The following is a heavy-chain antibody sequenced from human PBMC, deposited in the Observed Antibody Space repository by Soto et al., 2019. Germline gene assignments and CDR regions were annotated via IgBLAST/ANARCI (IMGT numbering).Heavy chain of an antibody. Sequence: GGSLRLSCAASGFTFSSYGMHWVRQAPGKGLEWVAVIWYDGSNKYYADFVKGRFTISRDNSKNTLYLQMNSLRAEDTAVYYCARGFGWHYMDVWGKGTTVTVSS. V-gene: IGHV3-33*01. CDR3: ARGFGWHYMDV. CDR2: IWYDGSNK. D-gene: IGHD3-16*01. CDR1: GFTFSSYG. J-gene: IGHJ6*03.